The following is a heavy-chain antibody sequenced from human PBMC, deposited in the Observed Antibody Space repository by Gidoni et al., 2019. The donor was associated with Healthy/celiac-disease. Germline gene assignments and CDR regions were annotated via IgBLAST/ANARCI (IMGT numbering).Heavy chain of an antibody. Sequence: QVQLVQSGAEVKQPGSSVKVSCKASGRTLSSYAISWVLQAPGQGLEGMGGIIPILGTANYEQKFKGRVTITADESTSTAYMELSSLRSEDTAVYYCARDGTYCSSTSCYVHFQHWGQGTLVTVSS. CDR1: GRTLSSYA. CDR2: IIPILGTA. CDR3: ARDGTYCSSTSCYVHFQH. J-gene: IGHJ1*01. V-gene: IGHV1-69*01. D-gene: IGHD2-2*01.